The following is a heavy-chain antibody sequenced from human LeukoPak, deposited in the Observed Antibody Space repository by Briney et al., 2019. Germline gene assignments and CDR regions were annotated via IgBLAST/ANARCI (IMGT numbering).Heavy chain of an antibody. D-gene: IGHD2-2*01. V-gene: IGHV3-7*01. CDR2: IKQDGSDK. CDR1: GGSISSSSYY. Sequence: PSETLSLTCTVSGGSISSSSYYWGWIRQPPGKGLEWVANIKQDGSDKYYVDSVKGRFTISRDNAKNSLYLQMNSLRAEDTAVYYCARDRGGVGLDYWGQGTLVTVSS. J-gene: IGHJ4*02. CDR3: ARDRGGVGLDY.